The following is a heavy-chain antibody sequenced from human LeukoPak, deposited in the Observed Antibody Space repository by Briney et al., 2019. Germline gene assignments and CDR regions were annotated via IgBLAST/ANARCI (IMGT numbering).Heavy chain of an antibody. V-gene: IGHV3-11*06. Sequence: GRFTISRDNAKNSLYLQMNSLRAEDTAVYYCARDRGVVGATGFDYWGQGTLVTVSS. J-gene: IGHJ4*02. D-gene: IGHD1-26*01. CDR3: ARDRGVVGATGFDY.